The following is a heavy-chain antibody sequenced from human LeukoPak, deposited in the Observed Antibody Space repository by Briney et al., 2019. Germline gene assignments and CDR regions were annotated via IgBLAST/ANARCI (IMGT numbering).Heavy chain of an antibody. V-gene: IGHV3-48*02. J-gene: IGHJ5*02. CDR3: ARGPTYYDFWSGPRTGFDP. CDR2: ISSSSSTI. Sequence: PGGSLRLSCAASGFTFSSYSMNWVRQAPGKGLEWVSYISSSSSTIYYADSVKGRFTISRDNAKNSLYLQMNSLRDEDTAVYYCARGPTYYDFWSGPRTGFDPWGQGTLVTVSS. CDR1: GFTFSSYS. D-gene: IGHD3-3*01.